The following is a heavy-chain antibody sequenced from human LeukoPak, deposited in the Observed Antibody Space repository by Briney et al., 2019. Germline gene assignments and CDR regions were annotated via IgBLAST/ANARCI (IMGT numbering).Heavy chain of an antibody. Sequence: PGGSLRLSCAVSGFTFSSYAMSWVRQAPGKGLEWVANIKPDGSEGYYVDSVKGRFTISRDNAKSSLYLQMNSLRAEDTAVYYCVKDIASVWGQGTTVTVSS. J-gene: IGHJ6*02. CDR3: VKDIASV. CDR1: GFTFSSYA. D-gene: IGHD2-15*01. V-gene: IGHV3-7*01. CDR2: IKPDGSEG.